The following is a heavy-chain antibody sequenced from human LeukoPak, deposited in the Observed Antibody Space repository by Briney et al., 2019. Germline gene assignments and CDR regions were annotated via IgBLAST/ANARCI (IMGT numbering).Heavy chain of an antibody. D-gene: IGHD4-17*01. V-gene: IGHV3-30*18. Sequence: GGSLRLSCAASGFSFISYGMHWVRQAPGKGLEGVGVISDDGRNKKYADSVKGGFTISRDNSKDTLYLQMNSLRDEDTAVYYCAKRPSDYGDYVTYFDYWGQGTLVTVSS. J-gene: IGHJ4*02. CDR1: GFSFISYG. CDR2: ISDDGRNK. CDR3: AKRPSDYGDYVTYFDY.